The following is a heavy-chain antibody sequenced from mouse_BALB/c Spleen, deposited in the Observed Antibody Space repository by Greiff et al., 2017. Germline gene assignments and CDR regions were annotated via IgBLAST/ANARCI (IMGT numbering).Heavy chain of an antibody. D-gene: IGHD2-4*01. CDR1: GFNIKDYY. CDR2: IDPENGDT. Sequence: VQLQQSGAELVRPGASVKLSCTASGFNIKDYYMHWVKQRPEQGLEWIGWIDPENGDTEYAPKFQGKATMTADTSSNTAYLQLSSLTSEDTAVYYCDAWGITAGTWFAYWGQGTLVTVSA. J-gene: IGHJ3*01. V-gene: IGHV14-4*02. CDR3: DAWGITAGTWFAY.